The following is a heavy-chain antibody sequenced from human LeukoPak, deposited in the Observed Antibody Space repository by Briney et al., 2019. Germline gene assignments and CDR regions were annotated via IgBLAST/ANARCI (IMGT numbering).Heavy chain of an antibody. CDR3: ATSGWDYYDSSGFQFDY. CDR2: IYSSGSS. Sequence: SETLSLTCTVSGGSLSSYYWSWIRQPPGKGLEWIGYIYSSGSSNYHPSLKSRVTISVDTSKNQFSLKLSSVTAADTAVYYCATSGWDYYDSSGFQFDYWGQGTLVTVSS. CDR1: GGSLSSYY. D-gene: IGHD3-22*01. V-gene: IGHV4-59*08. J-gene: IGHJ4*02.